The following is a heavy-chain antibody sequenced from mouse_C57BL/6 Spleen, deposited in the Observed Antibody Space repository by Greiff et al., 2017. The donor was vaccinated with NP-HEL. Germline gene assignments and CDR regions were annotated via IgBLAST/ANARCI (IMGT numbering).Heavy chain of an antibody. D-gene: IGHD2-3*01. CDR2: INPNYGTT. J-gene: IGHJ4*01. V-gene: IGHV1-39*01. CDR3: ARLFPDGYYDAMDY. Sequence: VHVKQSGPELVKPGASVKISCKASGYSFTDYNMNWVKQSNGKSLEWIGVINPNYGTTSYNQKFKGKATLTVDQSSSTAYMQLNSLTSEDSAVYYCARLFPDGYYDAMDYWGQGTSVTVSS. CDR1: GYSFTDYN.